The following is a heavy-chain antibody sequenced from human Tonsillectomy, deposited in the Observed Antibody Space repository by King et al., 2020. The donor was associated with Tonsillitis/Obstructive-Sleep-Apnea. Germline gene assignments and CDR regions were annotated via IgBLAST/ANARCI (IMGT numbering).Heavy chain of an antibody. CDR3: SSYSTKWDAFDI. D-gene: IGHD2-15*01. CDR1: GGSFSGYY. V-gene: IGHV4-34*01. J-gene: IGHJ3*02. CDR2: INHSGST. Sequence: HVQLQQWGAGLLKPSETLSLTCAVYGGSFSGYYWSWIRQPPGKGLEWIGEINHSGSTNYNPSLKSRVTISVDTSKNQFSLKLSSVTAADTAVYYCSSYSTKWDAFDIWGQGTMVTVSS.